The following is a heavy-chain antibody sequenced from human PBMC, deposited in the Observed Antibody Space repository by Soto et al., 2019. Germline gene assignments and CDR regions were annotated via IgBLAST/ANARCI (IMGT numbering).Heavy chain of an antibody. D-gene: IGHD6-13*01. J-gene: IGHJ5*02. Sequence: GASVKVSCKASGYTFTTYDMHWVRQAPGQRLEWMGWIDADNGNTKYSQKFQGRVTITRDASASTAYMELSSLRSEDTAVYYCARGGSTWNPARFDPWGQGTLVTVS. CDR2: IDADNGNT. CDR1: GYTFTTYD. V-gene: IGHV1-3*01. CDR3: ARGGSTWNPARFDP.